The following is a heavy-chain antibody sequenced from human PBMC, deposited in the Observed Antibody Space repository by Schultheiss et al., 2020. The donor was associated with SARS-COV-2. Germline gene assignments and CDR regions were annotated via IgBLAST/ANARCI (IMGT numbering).Heavy chain of an antibody. CDR1: GGSISSYS. Sequence: SETLSLTCTVSGGSISSYSWSWIRQPPGKGVEWIGYISYSGSTNSNPSLKSRVTISVDKSKNQFSLKLTSVTAADTALYFCARESFGGRPADAADDYFDYWGQGTLVTVSS. CDR2: ISYSGST. D-gene: IGHD3-16*01. J-gene: IGHJ4*02. V-gene: IGHV4-59*12. CDR3: ARESFGGRPADAADDYFDY.